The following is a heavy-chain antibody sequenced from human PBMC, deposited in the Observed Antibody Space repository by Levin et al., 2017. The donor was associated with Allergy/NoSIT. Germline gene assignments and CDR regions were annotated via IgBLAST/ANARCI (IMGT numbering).Heavy chain of an antibody. CDR3: AAGADVNIVATMNY. Sequence: KISCKASGFTFTSSAVQWVRQARGQRLEWIGWIVVGSGNTNYAQKFQERVTITRDMSTSTAYMELSSLRSEDTAVYYCAAGADVNIVATMNYWGQGTLVTVSS. CDR1: GFTFTSSA. V-gene: IGHV1-58*01. J-gene: IGHJ4*02. CDR2: IVVGSGNT. D-gene: IGHD5-12*01.